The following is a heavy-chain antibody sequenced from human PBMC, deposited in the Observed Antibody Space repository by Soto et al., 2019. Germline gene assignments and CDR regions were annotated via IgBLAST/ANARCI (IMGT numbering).Heavy chain of an antibody. CDR3: ARDFYDSSGYYLDY. CDR1: GFTFSSYG. Sequence: PGGSLRLSCAASGFTFSSYGMHWVRQAPGKGLEWVAVIWYDGSNKYYADSVKGRFTISRDNSKNTLYLQMNSLRAEDTAVYYCARDFYDSSGYYLDYWGQGTLVTVSS. V-gene: IGHV3-33*01. D-gene: IGHD3-22*01. CDR2: IWYDGSNK. J-gene: IGHJ4*02.